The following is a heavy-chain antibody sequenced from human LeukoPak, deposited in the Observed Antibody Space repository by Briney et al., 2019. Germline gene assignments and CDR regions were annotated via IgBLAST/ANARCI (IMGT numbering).Heavy chain of an antibody. J-gene: IGHJ3*02. CDR2: IIPILGIA. CDR3: ARDGGIQLWLRDAFDI. Sequence: ASVKVSSKASGGTFSSYAISWVRQAPGQGLEWMGRIIPILGIANYAQKFQGRVTITADKSTSTAYMELSSLRSEDTAVYYCARDGGIQLWLRDAFDIWGQGTMVTVSS. D-gene: IGHD5-18*01. V-gene: IGHV1-69*04. CDR1: GGTFSSYA.